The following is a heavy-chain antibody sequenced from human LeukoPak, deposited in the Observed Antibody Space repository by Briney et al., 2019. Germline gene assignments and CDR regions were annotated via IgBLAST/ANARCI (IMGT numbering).Heavy chain of an antibody. CDR3: VRGNYDNRGYSNAFDI. V-gene: IGHV4-59*01. D-gene: IGHD3-22*01. CDR2: IYYNGNT. J-gene: IGHJ3*02. Sequence: PSGTLSLTCTVSGASISSSYWSWIRQPPGKRLEWIGFIYYNGNTNSNPSLKSRVTISVDTSKNQFSLKLSSVTAADTAVYYCVRGNYDNRGYSNAFDIWSEGAMVTVSS. CDR1: GASISSSY.